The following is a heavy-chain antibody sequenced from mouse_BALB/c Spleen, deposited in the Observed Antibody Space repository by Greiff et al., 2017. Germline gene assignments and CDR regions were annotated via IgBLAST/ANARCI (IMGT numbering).Heavy chain of an antibody. Sequence: EVMLMESGPGLVKPSQSLSLTCTVTGYSITSDYAWNWIRQFPGNKLEWMGYISYSGSTSYNPSLKSRISITRDTSKNQFFLQLNSVTTEDTATYYCARFPQTMTYAMDYWGQGTSVTVSS. J-gene: IGHJ4*01. CDR3: ARFPQTMTYAMDY. D-gene: IGHD2-4*01. CDR2: ISYSGST. CDR1: GYSITSDYA. V-gene: IGHV3-2*02.